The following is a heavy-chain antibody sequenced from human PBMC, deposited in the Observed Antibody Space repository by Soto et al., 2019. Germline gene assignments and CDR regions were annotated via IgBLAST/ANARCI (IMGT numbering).Heavy chain of an antibody. CDR3: ARVYTYYHFWRGPTVGWFDT. V-gene: IGHV4-59*12. J-gene: IGHJ5*02. D-gene: IGHD3-3*01. Sequence: SETLSLTCTVSGGSISSYYWSCIRQPPGKGLEWIGYIYYSGSTNYNPSLKSRVNRSVDTYKNQFSLKLSSVTPADTAVYYCARVYTYYHFWRGPTVGWFDTWGQGTLVTVSS. CDR1: GGSISSYY. CDR2: IYYSGST.